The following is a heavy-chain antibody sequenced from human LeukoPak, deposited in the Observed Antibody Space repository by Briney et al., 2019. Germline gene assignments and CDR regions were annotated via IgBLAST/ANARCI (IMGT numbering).Heavy chain of an antibody. Sequence: GGSLRLSCAASGFIFRNYGMSWVRQAPGKGLEWVSAINTNGGSTYYANSVKGRFTISRDNSENTVYLQMNSLGGEDTAIYYCAKDRGIISDYWGQGILVTVSS. D-gene: IGHD3-10*01. CDR2: INTNGGST. CDR1: GFIFRNYG. J-gene: IGHJ4*02. V-gene: IGHV3-23*01. CDR3: AKDRGIISDY.